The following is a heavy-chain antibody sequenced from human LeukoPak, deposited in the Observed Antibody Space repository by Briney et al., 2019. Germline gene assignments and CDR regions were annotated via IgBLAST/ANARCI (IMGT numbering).Heavy chain of an antibody. Sequence: SQTLSLTCAISGDSVSSNSAAWNWIRQSPSRGLEWLGRTYYRSKWYNDYAVSVKSRITINPDTSKNQFSLKLSSVTAADTAVYYCARHAYEQWLVLGGHFDYWGQGTLVTVSS. J-gene: IGHJ4*02. V-gene: IGHV6-1*01. CDR3: ARHAYEQWLVLGGHFDY. CDR1: GDSVSSNSAA. CDR2: TYYRSKWYN. D-gene: IGHD6-19*01.